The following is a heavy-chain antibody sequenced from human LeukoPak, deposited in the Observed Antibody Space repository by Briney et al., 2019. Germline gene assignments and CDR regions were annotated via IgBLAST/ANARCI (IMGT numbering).Heavy chain of an antibody. Sequence: PGGSLRLSCAASGFTFSSYGMHWVRQAPGKGLEWVAVIGYDGSNKYYADSVKGRFTISRDNSKNTLYLQMNSLRAEDTAVYYCARRVRAAGTPGYFDYWGQGTLVTVAS. D-gene: IGHD6-13*01. CDR3: ARRVRAAGTPGYFDY. CDR1: GFTFSSYG. J-gene: IGHJ4*02. V-gene: IGHV3-33*01. CDR2: IGYDGSNK.